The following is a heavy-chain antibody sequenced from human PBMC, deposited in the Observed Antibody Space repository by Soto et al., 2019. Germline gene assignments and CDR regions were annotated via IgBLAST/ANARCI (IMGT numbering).Heavy chain of an antibody. CDR1: GGSISSSSYY. Sequence: TSETLSLTCTVSGGSISSSSYYWGWIRQPPGKGLEWIGSIYYSGSTYYNPSLKSRITISVDTSKNKFSLKLSSVTAADTAVYYCARASYCISTGCYDYYYYGMDVWGQGTTVTVSS. CDR3: ARASYCISTGCYDYYYYGMDV. J-gene: IGHJ6*02. D-gene: IGHD2-2*01. CDR2: IYYSGST. V-gene: IGHV4-39*01.